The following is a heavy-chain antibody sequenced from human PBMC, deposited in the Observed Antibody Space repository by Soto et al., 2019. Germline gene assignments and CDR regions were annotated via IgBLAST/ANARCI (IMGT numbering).Heavy chain of an antibody. J-gene: IGHJ3*02. CDR3: ARAISSIDSGYERNAFDI. V-gene: IGHV1-2*04. CDR2: INPNSGGT. D-gene: IGHD5-12*01. Sequence: ASVKVSCKASGGTFINHAFSWVRQAPGQGLEWMGWINPNSGGTNYAQKFQGWVTMTRDTSINTAYMELSRLRSDDTAVYYCARAISSIDSGYERNAFDIWGQGTMVTVSS. CDR1: GGTFINHA.